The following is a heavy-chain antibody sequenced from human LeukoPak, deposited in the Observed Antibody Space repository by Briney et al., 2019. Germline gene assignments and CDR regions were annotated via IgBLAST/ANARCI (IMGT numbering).Heavy chain of an antibody. CDR1: GFTFSSYS. CDR2: ISSSSSYI. J-gene: IGHJ3*02. Sequence: GGSLRLSCAASGFTFSSYSMNWVRQARGKGREGVASISSSSSYIYYADSVKGGFTIYRDKAKKSLYMQMNRLREEGTGGYYCARDGGDIVVVVAASNDAFDIWGQGTMVTVSS. D-gene: IGHD2-15*01. CDR3: ARDGGDIVVVVAASNDAFDI. V-gene: IGHV3-21*01.